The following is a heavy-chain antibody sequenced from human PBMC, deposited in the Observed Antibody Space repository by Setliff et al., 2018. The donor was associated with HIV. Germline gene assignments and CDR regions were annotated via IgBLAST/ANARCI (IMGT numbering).Heavy chain of an antibody. CDR1: GFDFSNSW. CDR3: AREGPQTGDHSLALF. Sequence: GGSLRLSCAASGFDFSNSWMHWVRQSPGKRLEWVSRLNTDGSSIDYADSVKGRFTFSRDNAKNTLYLQMNGLRADDTAVYYCAREGPQTGDHSLALFWGQGTVVTVSS. J-gene: IGHJ4*02. D-gene: IGHD7-27*01. V-gene: IGHV3-74*01. CDR2: LNTDGSSI.